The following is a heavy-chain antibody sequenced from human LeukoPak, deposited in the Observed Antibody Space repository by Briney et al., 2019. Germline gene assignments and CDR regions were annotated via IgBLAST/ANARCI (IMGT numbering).Heavy chain of an antibody. D-gene: IGHD6-19*01. CDR1: GFTFSTYS. Sequence: GGSLRLSCAASGFTFSTYSMNWVRQAPGKGLEWISYISSGSNTIYYADSVKGRFTISRDNAKNSLYLQMTSLRAEDTAVYYCAKGQWLVEEGGQGTLVTVSS. J-gene: IGHJ4*02. CDR3: AKGQWLVEE. V-gene: IGHV3-48*04. CDR2: ISSGSNTI.